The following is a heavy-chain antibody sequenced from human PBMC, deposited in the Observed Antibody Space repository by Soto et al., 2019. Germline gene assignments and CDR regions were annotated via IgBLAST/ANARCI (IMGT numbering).Heavy chain of an antibody. CDR3: ARQSNDFWSGFTSKGNAFDI. J-gene: IGHJ3*02. Sequence: QLQLQESGPGLVKPSETLSLTCTVSGGSISSSSYYWGWIRQPPGNGLEWIGSIYYSGSTYYNPSLMSRVTISVYTSKNQFSLKLSSVTAADTAVYYCARQSNDFWSGFTSKGNAFDIWGQGTVVTVSS. CDR1: GGSISSSSYY. V-gene: IGHV4-39*01. D-gene: IGHD3-3*01. CDR2: IYYSGST.